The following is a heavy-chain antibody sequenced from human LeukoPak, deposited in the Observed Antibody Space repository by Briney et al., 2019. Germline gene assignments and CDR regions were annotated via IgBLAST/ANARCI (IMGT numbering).Heavy chain of an antibody. V-gene: IGHV4-34*01. J-gene: IGHJ4*02. CDR1: GGSFSGYY. CDR3: ARGREGYSYGPWDY. CDR2: INHSGST. D-gene: IGHD5-18*01. Sequence: PSETLSLTCAVYGGSFSGYYWSWIRQPPGKGLEWIGEINHSGSTNYNPSLKSRVTISVDTSKNQFSLKLSSVTAADTAVYYCARGREGYSYGPWDYWGQGTLVTVSS.